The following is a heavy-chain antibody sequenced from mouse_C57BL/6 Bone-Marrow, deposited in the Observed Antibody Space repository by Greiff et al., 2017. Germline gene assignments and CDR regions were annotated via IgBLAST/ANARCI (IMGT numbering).Heavy chain of an antibody. CDR1: GFTFSNYW. J-gene: IGHJ2*01. CDR2: IRLKSDNYAT. Sequence: EVQLQESGGGLVQPGGSMKLSCVASGFTFSNYWMNWVRQSPEKGLEWVAQIRLKSDNYATHYAESVKGRFTISRDDSKSSVYLRMSNLMAEDTGIYYCAGGYFDYWGQGTTLTVSS. V-gene: IGHV6-3*01. CDR3: AGGYFDY.